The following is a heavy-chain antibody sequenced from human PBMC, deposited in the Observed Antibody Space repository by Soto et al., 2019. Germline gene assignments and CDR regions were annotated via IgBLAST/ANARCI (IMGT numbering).Heavy chain of an antibody. J-gene: IGHJ3*01. V-gene: IGHV3-74*01. Sequence: EVQLVESEGGLVQRGGSLRLSCAASGFTFYYYWMHWVRQAPGQGLVWVSHIHSDGSTTTYADSVKGRFTISRDNAKNTLYLQMNSLRAEDTAVYYCVRGDKGGFDLWGQGTTVTVSS. CDR3: VRGDKGGFDL. D-gene: IGHD2-21*02. CDR1: GFTFYYYW. CDR2: IHSDGSTT.